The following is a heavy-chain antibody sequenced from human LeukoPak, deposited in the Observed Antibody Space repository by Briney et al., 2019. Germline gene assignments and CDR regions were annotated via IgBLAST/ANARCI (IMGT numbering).Heavy chain of an antibody. V-gene: IGHV3-21*01. Sequence: PGGSLRLSCAASGFTFSRYSMNWVRQAPGKGLEWVSSISISSNYIYYADSVKGRFTISRDNAKNSLYLQVNSLRAEDTAVYHCARGSRLGVAERDAFDIWGQGTMVTVSS. CDR1: GFTFSRYS. CDR2: ISISSNYI. CDR3: ARGSRLGVAERDAFDI. D-gene: IGHD3-3*01. J-gene: IGHJ3*02.